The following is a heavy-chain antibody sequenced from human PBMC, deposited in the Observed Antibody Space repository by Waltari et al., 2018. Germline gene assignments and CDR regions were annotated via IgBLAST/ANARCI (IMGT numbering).Heavy chain of an antibody. CDR2: INQSGST. V-gene: IGHV4-34*01. D-gene: IGHD6-13*01. Sequence: QVQLRQWGAGLLKPSETLSLTCAVYGGSFSGYYWSWLRQPPGKGLEWIGEINQSGSTNNNPALKSRVTKSVDTSKNQFSRKLSSVTAADTAVYYCARLYSSPLDYWGQGTLVTVSS. CDR3: ARLYSSPLDY. CDR1: GGSFSGYY. J-gene: IGHJ4*02.